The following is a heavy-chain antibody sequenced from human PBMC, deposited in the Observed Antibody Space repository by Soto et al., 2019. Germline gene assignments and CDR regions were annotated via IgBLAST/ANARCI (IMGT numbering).Heavy chain of an antibody. CDR1: GYTFTSYD. J-gene: IGHJ6*02. CDR3: ARPYCSSTSCPYGMDV. V-gene: IGHV1-8*01. Sequence: VASVKVSCKASGYTFTSYDINWVRQATGQGLEWMGWMNPNSGNTGYAQKFRGRVTMTRNTSISTAYMELSSLRSEDTAVYYCARPYCSSTSCPYGMDVWGQGTTVTVSS. D-gene: IGHD2-2*01. CDR2: MNPNSGNT.